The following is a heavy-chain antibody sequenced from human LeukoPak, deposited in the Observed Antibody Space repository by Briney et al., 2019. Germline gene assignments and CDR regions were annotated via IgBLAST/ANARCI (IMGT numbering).Heavy chain of an antibody. Sequence: GESLKISCQASGYTFTSYWIGWVRPMPGKGLECMGIIYPDDSDTTYSPSFQGQVTISADKSFSTAYLQWSSLKASDTAIYYCAGLGGDTYYFGSASYPNWYFDLWGRGTLVTVSS. CDR2: IYPDDSDT. CDR3: AGLGGDTYYFGSASYPNWYFDL. CDR1: GYTFTSYW. J-gene: IGHJ2*01. D-gene: IGHD3-10*01. V-gene: IGHV5-51*01.